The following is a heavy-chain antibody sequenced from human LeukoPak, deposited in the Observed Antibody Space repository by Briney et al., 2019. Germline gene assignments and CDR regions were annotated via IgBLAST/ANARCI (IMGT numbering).Heavy chain of an antibody. Sequence: ASVKVSCRAPGGTFSTHAASWVRQAPGQGLEWMGGIIPMFGANYAQNFRGRVTITTDESTSTACMELSSLRSEDTAVYYCARMPVIGPSQFDFWGQGTLVTVSS. CDR2: IIPMFGA. V-gene: IGHV1-69*05. J-gene: IGHJ4*02. CDR3: ARMPVIGPSQFDF. CDR1: GGTFSTHA. D-gene: IGHD2-21*01.